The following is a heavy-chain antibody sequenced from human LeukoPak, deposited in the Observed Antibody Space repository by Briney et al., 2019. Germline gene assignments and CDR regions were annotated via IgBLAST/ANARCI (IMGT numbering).Heavy chain of an antibody. V-gene: IGHV1-3*03. CDR2: INAGNGNT. Sequence: ASVKVSCKASGYTFTSYAMHWVRQAPGQRLEWMGWINAGNGNTKYSQEFQGRVTITADESTSTAYMELSSLRSEDTAVYYCARNLGSRDGYNPPNLFDNWGQGTLVTVSS. D-gene: IGHD5-24*01. J-gene: IGHJ4*02. CDR1: GYTFTSYA. CDR3: ARNLGSRDGYNPPNLFDN.